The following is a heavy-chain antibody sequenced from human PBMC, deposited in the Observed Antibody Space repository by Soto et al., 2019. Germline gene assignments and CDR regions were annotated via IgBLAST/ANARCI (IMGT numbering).Heavy chain of an antibody. CDR1: GFTFGVYA. CDR2: ISSGGDLT. V-gene: IGHV3-23*01. D-gene: IGHD1-26*01. Sequence: GGSLRLSCATSGFTFGVYAMRWVRQAPGKGLEWVSGISSGGDLTYYTDSVKGRFTVSRDNSKNTLYLQMDSLRAEDTALYYCAKTKYSGSSKYIDCWGQGIPVTVSS. CDR3: AKTKYSGSSKYIDC. J-gene: IGHJ4*02.